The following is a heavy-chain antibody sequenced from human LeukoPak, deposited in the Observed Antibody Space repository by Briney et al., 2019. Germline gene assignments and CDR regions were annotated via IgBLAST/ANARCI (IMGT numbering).Heavy chain of an antibody. D-gene: IGHD3-3*01. V-gene: IGHV1-69*05. CDR1: GGTFSSYA. J-gene: IGHJ4*02. CDR2: TIPIFGTA. Sequence: SVKVSCKASGGTFSSYAISWVRQAPGQGLEWMGGTIPIFGTANYAQKFKGRATITTDESTSTAYMELSSLRSDDTAVYYCARSLLGVAATPFDYWGQGTLVTVSS. CDR3: ARSLLGVAATPFDY.